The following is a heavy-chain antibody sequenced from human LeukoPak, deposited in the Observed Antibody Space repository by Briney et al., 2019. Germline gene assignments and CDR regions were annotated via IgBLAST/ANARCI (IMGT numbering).Heavy chain of an antibody. D-gene: IGHD2-15*01. Sequence: GGSLRLSCAASGFTISSYNMDWVRQAPGKGLEWVSYISRSSNIIYYTDSVKGRFTISRDNTKNSLYLQMNSLRADDTAVYYCVRDGEVAGNMDHWGQGILVTVSS. J-gene: IGHJ4*02. V-gene: IGHV3-48*04. CDR1: GFTISSYN. CDR3: VRDGEVAGNMDH. CDR2: ISRSSNII.